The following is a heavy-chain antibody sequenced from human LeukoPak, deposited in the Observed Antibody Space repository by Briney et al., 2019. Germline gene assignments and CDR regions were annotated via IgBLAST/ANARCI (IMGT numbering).Heavy chain of an antibody. V-gene: IGHV3-7*03. CDR2: IKQDGSER. D-gene: IGHD4-17*01. CDR3: ARDYGDYYYYGMDV. J-gene: IGHJ6*02. Sequence: GGSLRLSCAASGFTFSSYWMSWVRQAPGKGLEWVANIKQDGSERYYVDSVKGRFTISRDNAKNSLYLQMNSLRAEDTAVYYCARDYGDYYYYGMDVWGQGTTVTVSS. CDR1: GFTFSSYW.